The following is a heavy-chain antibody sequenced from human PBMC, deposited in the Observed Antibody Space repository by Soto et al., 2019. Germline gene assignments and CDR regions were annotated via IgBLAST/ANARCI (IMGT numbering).Heavy chain of an antibody. Sequence: ASVKVSCKASGYSFITYGICWVRQAPGQGLEWMGWIDTYSGNTNYAQKFQGRVTMTTDTSTSTVYMELRGLRSDDAAVYYCARDPFYSNRWQGEDYNYHYGMDVWGQGTTVTVSS. J-gene: IGHJ6*02. CDR1: GYSFITYG. V-gene: IGHV1-18*01. CDR2: IDTYSGNT. CDR3: ARDPFYSNRWQGEDYNYHYGMDV. D-gene: IGHD6-13*01.